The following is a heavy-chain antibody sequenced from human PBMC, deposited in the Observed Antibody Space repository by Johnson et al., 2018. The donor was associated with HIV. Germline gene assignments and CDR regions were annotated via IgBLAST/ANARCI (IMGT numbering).Heavy chain of an antibody. J-gene: IGHJ3*02. CDR3: ARGVYGAFDI. CDR1: GFTFSTYG. V-gene: IGHV3-30*19. D-gene: IGHD3-10*01. CDR2: ISYVGSNK. Sequence: QVQLVESGGGVVQPGRSLRLSCAASGFTFSTYGMHWVRQAPGKGLEWGAVISYVGSNKYYADSVKGRFTISRDNSKNTLYLQMNSLRAEDTAVYYCARGVYGAFDIWGQGTMVTVSS.